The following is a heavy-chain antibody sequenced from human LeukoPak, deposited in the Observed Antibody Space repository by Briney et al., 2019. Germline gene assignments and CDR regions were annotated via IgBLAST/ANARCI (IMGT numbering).Heavy chain of an antibody. D-gene: IGHD3-22*01. Sequence: SVKVSCKASGGTFSSYAISWVRQAPGQGLEWMGGIIPIFGTANYAQKFQGRVTITADESTSTAYMELSSLRSEDTAVYYCARVVPHYYDSSGYYYPQYYFDYWGQGTLVTVSS. CDR2: IIPIFGTA. CDR3: ARVVPHYYDSSGYYYPQYYFDY. J-gene: IGHJ4*02. V-gene: IGHV1-69*01. CDR1: GGTFSSYA.